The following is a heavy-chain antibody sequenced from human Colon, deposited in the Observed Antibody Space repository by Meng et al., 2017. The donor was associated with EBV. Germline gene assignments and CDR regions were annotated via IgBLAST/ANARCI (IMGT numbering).Heavy chain of an antibody. V-gene: IGHV4-34*01. CDR3: ARRGPSGNFSP. CDR1: GGSFRDYY. D-gene: IGHD3-10*01. CDR2: IDHRGNT. J-gene: IGHJ5*02. Sequence: QVQLQQWGEGLLKPSETLSPICAVYGGSFRDYYWTWISHPPGKGLEWIGEIDHRGNTKYNPSLKSRVTISLDTSKKQFSLKVSSVTAADSAVYYCARRGPSGNFSPWSQGALVTVSS.